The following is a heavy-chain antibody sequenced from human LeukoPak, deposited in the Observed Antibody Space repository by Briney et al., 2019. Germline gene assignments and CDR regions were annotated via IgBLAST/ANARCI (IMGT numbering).Heavy chain of an antibody. V-gene: IGHV4-39*01. CDR3: ATPAGPYGDYDY. CDR2: IYYSGTT. CDR1: GGSIISTSYY. Sequence: SSETLSLTCTVSGGSIISTSYYWGWVRQPPGKGLEWIGSIYYSGTTYYKSSLKSRLTISVDTSKNQFSLKLTSVTAADTAVYYCATPAGPYGDYDYWGQGTLVTVSP. J-gene: IGHJ4*02. D-gene: IGHD4-17*01.